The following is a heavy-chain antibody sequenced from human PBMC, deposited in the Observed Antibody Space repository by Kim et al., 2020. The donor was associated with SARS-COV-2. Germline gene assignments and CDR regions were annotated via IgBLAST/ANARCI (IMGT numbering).Heavy chain of an antibody. CDR1: GFTFSSYG. CDR3: AKDRSYVWGRKDAFDI. D-gene: IGHD3-16*01. J-gene: IGHJ3*02. CDR2: IWYDGSNK. V-gene: IGHV3-33*06. Sequence: GGSLRLSCAASGFTFSSYGMHWVRQAPGKGLEWVAVIWYDGSNKYYADSVKGRFTISRDNSKNTLYLQMNSLRAEDTAVYYCAKDRSYVWGRKDAFDIWGQGTMVTVSS.